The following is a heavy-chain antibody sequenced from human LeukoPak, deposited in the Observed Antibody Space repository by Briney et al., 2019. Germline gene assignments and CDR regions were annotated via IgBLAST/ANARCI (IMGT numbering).Heavy chain of an antibody. CDR3: ARVTSNNWWGNLEA. J-gene: IGHJ1*01. D-gene: IGHD3-16*01. Sequence: GASVKVSCKTSGYTFTTSSITWVRQAPRQGLEWMGWISASNGNTNYAQKFQGRVTMTTDTSTSTAYMEVRSLTYDDTAVYYCARVTSNNWWGNLEAWGQGTLVIVSS. CDR1: GYTFTTSS. CDR2: ISASNGNT. V-gene: IGHV1-18*01.